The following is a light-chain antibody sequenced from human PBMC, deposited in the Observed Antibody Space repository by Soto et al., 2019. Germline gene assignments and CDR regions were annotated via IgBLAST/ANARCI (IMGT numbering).Light chain of an antibody. CDR1: SSNIGSNY. V-gene: IGLV1-47*01. CDR3: AAWDDSLSGRVL. Sequence: QSVLTQPPSASGTPGQRVTISCSGSSSNIGSNYVYWYQQLPGTAHKVLIYRNNQRPSGVPDRFSGAKSGASASLAISGLRSEDEADYYCAAWDDSLSGRVLFGGGTKLTVL. J-gene: IGLJ2*01. CDR2: RNN.